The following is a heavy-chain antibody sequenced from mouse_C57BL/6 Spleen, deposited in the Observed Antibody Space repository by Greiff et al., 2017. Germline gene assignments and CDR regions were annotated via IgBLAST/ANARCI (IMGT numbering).Heavy chain of an antibody. CDR2: IYPRSGNT. D-gene: IGHD1-1*01. J-gene: IGHJ2*01. V-gene: IGHV1-81*01. CDR3: AGRDTAVVAPDY. CDR1: GYTFTSYG. Sequence: QVQLKESGAELARPGASVKLSCKASGYTFTSYGISWVKQRTGQGLEWIGEIYPRSGNTYYNEKFKGKATLTADKSSSTAYMGLRSLTSEDSAVYFCAGRDTAVVAPDYWGQGTTLTVSA.